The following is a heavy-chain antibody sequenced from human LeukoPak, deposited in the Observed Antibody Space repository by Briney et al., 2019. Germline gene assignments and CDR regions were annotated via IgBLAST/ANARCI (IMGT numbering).Heavy chain of an antibody. CDR3: ARIVGATGHYYFDY. CDR2: IYTSGST. Sequence: KPSETLSLTYTVSGGSISSYYWSWIRQPAGKGLEWIGRIYTSGSTNYNPSLKSRVTMSVDTSKNQFSLKLSSVTAADTAVYYCARIVGATGHYYFDYWGQGTLVTVSS. V-gene: IGHV4-4*07. CDR1: GGSISSYY. D-gene: IGHD1-26*01. J-gene: IGHJ4*02.